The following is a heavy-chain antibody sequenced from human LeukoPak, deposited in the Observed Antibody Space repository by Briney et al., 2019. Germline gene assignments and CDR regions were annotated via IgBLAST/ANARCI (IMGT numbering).Heavy chain of an antibody. CDR3: AGSLGYCTSNVCYLKY. V-gene: IGHV1-18*04. CDR1: GYTFTDYY. CDR2: ISAQHGQA. Sequence: ASVKVSCKASGYTFTDYYMHWVRQAPGQGLEWMGWISAQHGQAEYAPNSQDRVTMTTDTYTNTAYMELRSLRSDDTAVYYCAGSLGYCTSNVCYLKYWGQGTLATVSS. J-gene: IGHJ4*02. D-gene: IGHD2-8*01.